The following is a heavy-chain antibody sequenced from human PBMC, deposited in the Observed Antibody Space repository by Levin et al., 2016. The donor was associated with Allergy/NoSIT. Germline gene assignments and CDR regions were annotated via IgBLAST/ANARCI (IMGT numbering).Heavy chain of an antibody. CDR3: AKTIVTGLAVAGIDF. Sequence: GESLKISCVASGFTFSSYWMSWVRQTPGKGLEWVASIKQDGSEKYYVDSVKGRFTISRDNSKNTLYLQIHSLRAEDTALYYCAKTIVTGLAVAGIDFWGQGTLVTVSS. J-gene: IGHJ4*02. V-gene: IGHV3-7*03. CDR2: IKQDGSEK. CDR1: GFTFSSYW. D-gene: IGHD6-19*01.